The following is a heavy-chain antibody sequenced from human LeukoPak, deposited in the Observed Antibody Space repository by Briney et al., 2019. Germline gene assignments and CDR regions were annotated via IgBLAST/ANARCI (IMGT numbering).Heavy chain of an antibody. CDR1: GGSISSYY. D-gene: IGHD1-26*01. V-gene: IGHV4-59*01. Sequence: SETLSLTCTVSGGSISSYYWSWIRQPPGKGLEWIGYIYYSGSTSYNPSLKSRVTISVDTSKNQFSLKLSSVTAADTAVYYCARVWYSGYFDYWGQGTLVTVSS. CDR3: ARVWYSGYFDY. J-gene: IGHJ4*02. CDR2: IYYSGST.